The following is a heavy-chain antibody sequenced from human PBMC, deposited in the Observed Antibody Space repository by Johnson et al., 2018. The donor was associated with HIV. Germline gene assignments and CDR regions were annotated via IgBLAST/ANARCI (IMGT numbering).Heavy chain of an antibody. Sequence: VQLVESGGGVVQPGGSLRLSCAASGFTFTSYPMHWIRQAPGKGLEWVSGMNWNGGSTGYADSVKGRFTISRDNAKNSLYLQMNSLRAEDTAVYYCAKDFYSSQPGGAFDIWGQGTMVTVSS. J-gene: IGHJ3*02. CDR1: GFTFTSYP. D-gene: IGHD6-6*01. CDR3: AKDFYSSQPGGAFDI. V-gene: IGHV3-20*04. CDR2: MNWNGGST.